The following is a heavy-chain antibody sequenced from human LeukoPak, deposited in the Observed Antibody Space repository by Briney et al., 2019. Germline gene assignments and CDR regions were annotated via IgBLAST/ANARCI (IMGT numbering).Heavy chain of an antibody. Sequence: ASVTVSCKASGGTFSNYAINWVRQAPGQGLEWMGGIIPLFGTAHSAQKFQGRVTITADESTSTAYMELSSLRSEDTAVYYCARGWLSETTVLTPYNYWGQGTLVTVSS. CDR3: ARGWLSETTVLTPYNY. V-gene: IGHV1-69*13. CDR2: IIPLFGTA. J-gene: IGHJ4*02. CDR1: GGTFSNYA. D-gene: IGHD4-23*01.